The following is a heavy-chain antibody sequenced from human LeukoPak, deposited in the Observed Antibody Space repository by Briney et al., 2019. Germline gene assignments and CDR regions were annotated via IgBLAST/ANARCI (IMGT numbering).Heavy chain of an antibody. CDR3: ARVSTGYFDY. Sequence: GGSLRLSCAASGFTFSSYSMNWVRQAPGKGLEWVSSISSSSSYIYYADSVKGRFTISRDNAKNSLYLQMNSLRAEDTALCYCARVSTGYFDYWGQGTLVTVSS. D-gene: IGHD3-9*01. CDR2: ISSSSSYI. V-gene: IGHV3-21*04. CDR1: GFTFSSYS. J-gene: IGHJ4*02.